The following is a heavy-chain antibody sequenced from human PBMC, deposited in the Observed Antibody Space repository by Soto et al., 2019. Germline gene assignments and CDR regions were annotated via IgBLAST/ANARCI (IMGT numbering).Heavy chain of an antibody. D-gene: IGHD3-9*01. J-gene: IGHJ6*02. Sequence: GGALRLSCAASGFTFSRYWRHWFRQAPGKGLVWVSRINSDGSSTSYADSVKGRFTISRDNAKNTLYLQMNSLRAEDTAVYYCARALRNYDILSGSGPYYGMDVWGQGTTVTVSS. V-gene: IGHV3-74*01. CDR1: GFTFSRYW. CDR3: ARALRNYDILSGSGPYYGMDV. CDR2: INSDGSST.